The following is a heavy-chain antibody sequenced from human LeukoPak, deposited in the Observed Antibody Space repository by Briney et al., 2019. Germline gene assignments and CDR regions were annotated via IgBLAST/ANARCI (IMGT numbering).Heavy chain of an antibody. CDR3: AREGELRFLEWLIFDY. D-gene: IGHD3-3*01. CDR2: IYTSGST. J-gene: IGHJ4*02. CDR1: GGSISSGSYY. V-gene: IGHV4-61*02. Sequence: PSQTLSLTCTVSGGSISSGSYYWSWIRQPAGKGLEWIGRIYTSGSTNYNPSLKSRVTISVDTSKNQFSLKLSSVTAADTAVYYCAREGELRFLEWLIFDYWGQGTLVTVSS.